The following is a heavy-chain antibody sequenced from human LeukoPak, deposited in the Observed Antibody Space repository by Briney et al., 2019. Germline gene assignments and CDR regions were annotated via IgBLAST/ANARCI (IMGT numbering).Heavy chain of an antibody. CDR1: GGSISSYY. Sequence: PSETLSLTCTVSGGSISSYYWSWIRQPAGKGLEWIGRIYTSGSTNYNPSLKSRVTMSVDTSKNQFSLKLSSVTAADTAVYYCARDLWFGELSPDYFGYWGQGTLVTVSS. V-gene: IGHV4-4*07. CDR3: ARDLWFGELSPDYFGY. D-gene: IGHD3-10*01. CDR2: IYTSGST. J-gene: IGHJ4*02.